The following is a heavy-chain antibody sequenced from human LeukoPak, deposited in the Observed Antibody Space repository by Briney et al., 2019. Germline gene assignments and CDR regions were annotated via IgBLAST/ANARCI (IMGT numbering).Heavy chain of an antibody. CDR3: ARGGYSYGYSFDY. D-gene: IGHD5-18*01. CDR2: IIPIFGTA. CDR1: GGTFSSYA. V-gene: IGHV1-69*05. Sequence: SVKVSCKASGGTFSSYAISWVRQAPGQGLEWMGRIIPIFGTANYAQKFQGRVTITTDESTSTAYMQLSSLRSEDTAVYYCARGGYSYGYSFDYWGQGTLVTVSS. J-gene: IGHJ4*02.